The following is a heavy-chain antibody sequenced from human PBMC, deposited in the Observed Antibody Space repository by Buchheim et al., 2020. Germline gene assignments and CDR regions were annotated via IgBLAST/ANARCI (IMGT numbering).Heavy chain of an antibody. CDR3: ARDRRGSTRERYYFDY. CDR1: GGSISSSNW. J-gene: IGHJ4*02. Sequence: QVQLQESGPGLVKPSGTLSLTCAVSGGSISSSNWWSWVRQPPGKGLEWIGEIYHNGSTNYHPSLTIRVTISVDKSKNQFSLKLSSVTAADTAVYYCARDRRGSTRERYYFDYWGQGTL. D-gene: IGHD2-2*01. CDR2: IYHNGST. V-gene: IGHV4-4*02.